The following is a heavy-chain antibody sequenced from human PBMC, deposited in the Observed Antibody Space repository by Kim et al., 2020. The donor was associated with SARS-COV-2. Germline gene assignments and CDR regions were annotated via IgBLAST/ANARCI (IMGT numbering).Heavy chain of an antibody. V-gene: IGHV1-69*13. D-gene: IGHD2-15*01. J-gene: IGHJ4*02. CDR3: ARDLYGYCSGGSCYSAFDY. CDR2: IIPIFGTA. Sequence: SVKVSCKASGGTFSSYAISWVRQAPGQGLEWMGGIIPIFGTANYAQKFQGRVTITADESTSTAYMELSSLRSEDTAVYYCARDLYGYCSGGSCYSAFDYWGQGTLVTVSS. CDR1: GGTFSSYA.